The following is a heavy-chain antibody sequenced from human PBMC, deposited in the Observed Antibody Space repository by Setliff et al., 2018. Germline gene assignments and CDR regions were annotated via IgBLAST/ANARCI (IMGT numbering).Heavy chain of an antibody. J-gene: IGHJ6*02. CDR3: AKDIGQIAARPDFYYGMDV. D-gene: IGHD6-6*01. V-gene: IGHV3-43D*04. Sequence: PGGSLRLSCADSGFTFDDYAMHWVRQAPGKGLEWVSLISWDGTRTNYVDSLKGRVTISRDNSKNSLFLQMNSLRPEDTAFYFCAKDIGQIAARPDFYYGMDVWGQGTTVTVSS. CDR2: ISWDGTRT. CDR1: GFTFDDYA.